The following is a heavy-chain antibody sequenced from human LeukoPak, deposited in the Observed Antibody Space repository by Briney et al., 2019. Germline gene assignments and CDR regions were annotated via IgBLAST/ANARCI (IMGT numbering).Heavy chain of an antibody. CDR3: ARGGRPPMVRGAWFDP. V-gene: IGHV3-66*01. J-gene: IGHJ5*02. CDR1: GFTFSDAW. Sequence: GGSLRLSCAGSGFTFSDAWMSWVRQAPGKGLEWVSVIYSGGSTYYADSVKGRFTISRDNSKNTLYLQMNSLRAEDTAVYYCARGGRPPMVRGAWFDPWGQGTLVTVSS. CDR2: IYSGGST. D-gene: IGHD3-10*01.